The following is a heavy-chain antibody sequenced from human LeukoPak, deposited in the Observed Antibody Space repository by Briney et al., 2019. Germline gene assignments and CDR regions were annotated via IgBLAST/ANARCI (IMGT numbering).Heavy chain of an antibody. V-gene: IGHV3-48*03. CDR3: AKIAAAGYSGFDP. Sequence: PGGSLRLSCAASGFTFSSYEMNWVRQAPGKGLEWVSYISSSGDTIYYADSVKGRFTISRDNAKNSLYLQMNSLRAEDTAVYYCAKIAAAGYSGFDPWSQGTLVTVSS. CDR2: ISSSGDTI. CDR1: GFTFSSYE. J-gene: IGHJ5*02. D-gene: IGHD6-13*01.